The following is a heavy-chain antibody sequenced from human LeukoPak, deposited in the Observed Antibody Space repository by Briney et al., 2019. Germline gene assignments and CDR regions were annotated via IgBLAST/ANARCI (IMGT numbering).Heavy chain of an antibody. Sequence: SETLSLTCALYGGSFSDYYWSWLRQPPGKGLEWIGEINHSGSTNYNPSLKSRVTISVDTSKNQFSLRLSSVTAADTAVYYCASLQGDTMVRGVIDWFDPWGQGTLVTVSS. CDR2: INHSGST. CDR1: GGSFSDYY. CDR3: ASLQGDTMVRGVIDWFDP. V-gene: IGHV4-34*01. D-gene: IGHD3-10*01. J-gene: IGHJ5*02.